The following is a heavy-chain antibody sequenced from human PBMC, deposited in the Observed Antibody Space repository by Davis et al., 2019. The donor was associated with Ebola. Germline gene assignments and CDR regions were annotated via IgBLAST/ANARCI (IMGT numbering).Heavy chain of an antibody. D-gene: IGHD6-13*01. V-gene: IGHV4-59*12. J-gene: IGHJ5*02. Sequence: SETLSLTCTVSGGSISSYYWTWIRQPPGKGLEWIGYIYYSGGTNYNPSLKSRVTISVDRSKNQFSLKLSSVTAADTAVYYCAKGEIAAAGRQNWFDPWGQGTLVTVSS. CDR3: AKGEIAAAGRQNWFDP. CDR2: IYYSGGT. CDR1: GGSISSYY.